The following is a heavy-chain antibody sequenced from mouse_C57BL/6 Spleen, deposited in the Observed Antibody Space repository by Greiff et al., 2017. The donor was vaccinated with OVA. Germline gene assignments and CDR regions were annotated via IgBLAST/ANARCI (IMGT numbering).Heavy chain of an antibody. CDR1: GFTFSDYG. CDR3: AREFIQGFAY. Sequence: DVKLVESGGGLVKPGGSLKLSCAASGFTFSDYGMHWVRQAPEKGLEWVAYISSGSSTIYYADTVKGRFTISRDNAKNTLFLQMTSLRSEDTAMYYCAREFIQGFAYWGQGTLVTVSA. CDR2: ISSGSSTI. J-gene: IGHJ3*01. V-gene: IGHV5-17*01. D-gene: IGHD1-1*01.